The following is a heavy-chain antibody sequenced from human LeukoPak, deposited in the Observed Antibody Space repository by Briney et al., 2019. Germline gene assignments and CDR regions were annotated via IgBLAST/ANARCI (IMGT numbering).Heavy chain of an antibody. Sequence: GGSLRLSCSVAGFTVDSYGMSWGRQAPGKWLEWVACIVFGGDSTAYADSVKGRFTIYRDNAKNSLFLQMNSLRAEDTALYYCARDYYYDSSGFYGLGYWGQGTLVTVSS. CDR3: ARDYYYDSSGFYGLGY. V-gene: IGHV3-20*04. CDR2: IVFGGDST. J-gene: IGHJ4*02. D-gene: IGHD3-22*01. CDR1: GFTVDSYG.